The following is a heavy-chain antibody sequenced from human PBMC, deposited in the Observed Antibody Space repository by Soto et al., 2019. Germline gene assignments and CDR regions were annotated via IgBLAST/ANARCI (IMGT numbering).Heavy chain of an antibody. D-gene: IGHD2-2*01. Sequence: QVQLVESGGGLVKPGGSLRLSCAASGFSVSDYYMSWIRQAPGKGLEWVSYISISGGTIYYADSVKGRFAISRDNAKNSLYLQMNSLRAEDTAVYYCARPQNYCSSSGCSGLRQFDPWGQGTLVTVSS. CDR2: ISISGGTI. CDR1: GFSVSDYY. J-gene: IGHJ5*02. CDR3: ARPQNYCSSSGCSGLRQFDP. V-gene: IGHV3-11*01.